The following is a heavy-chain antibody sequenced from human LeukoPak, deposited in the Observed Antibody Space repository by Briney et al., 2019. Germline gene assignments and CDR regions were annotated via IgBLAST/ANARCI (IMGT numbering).Heavy chain of an antibody. J-gene: IGHJ3*01. CDR3: ARTTLVYCSGGSCYSD. Sequence: PGGSLRLSCAASGFTFSSYSMNWVRQAPGKGLEWVSSISSSSSYIYYADSVKGRFTISRDNAKNSLYLQMNSLRAEDTAVYYCARTTLVYCSGGSCYSDWGQGTMVTVSS. V-gene: IGHV3-21*01. D-gene: IGHD2-15*01. CDR1: GFTFSSYS. CDR2: ISSSSSYI.